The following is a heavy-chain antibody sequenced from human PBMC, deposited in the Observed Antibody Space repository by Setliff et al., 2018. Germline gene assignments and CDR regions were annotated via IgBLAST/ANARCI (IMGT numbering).Heavy chain of an antibody. D-gene: IGHD5-18*01. V-gene: IGHV1-69*05. Sequence: SVKVSCKASGGTFSSYGISWVRQAPGQGLEWMGGTIPIFGTTNYAQKFQGRVTIITDESTSTAYMELSSLTSADTAVYCCAREGVDTRSSTDYRYYMDVWGKGTTVTVSS. CDR3: AREGVDTRSSTDYRYYMDV. CDR2: TIPIFGTT. CDR1: GGTFSSYG. J-gene: IGHJ6*03.